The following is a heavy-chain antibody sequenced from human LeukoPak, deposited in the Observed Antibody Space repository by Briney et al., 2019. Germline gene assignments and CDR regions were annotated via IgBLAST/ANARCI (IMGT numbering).Heavy chain of an antibody. Sequence: GGSLRLSCAASGFTFSSYAMHWVRQAPGKGLEWVAVISYDGSNKYYADSLKGRFTISRDNSKNTLYLQMNSLRAEDTAVYYCAREGGYGDPYSPGDYWGQGTLVTVSS. CDR1: GFTFSSYA. CDR2: ISYDGSNK. CDR3: AREGGYGDPYSPGDY. V-gene: IGHV3-30*04. J-gene: IGHJ4*02. D-gene: IGHD2-21*01.